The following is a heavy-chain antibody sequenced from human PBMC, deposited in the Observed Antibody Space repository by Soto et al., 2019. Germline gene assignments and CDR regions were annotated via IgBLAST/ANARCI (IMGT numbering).Heavy chain of an antibody. CDR1: GDTFTSDV. J-gene: IGHJ6*02. Sequence: ASVKVPCKAAGDTFTSDVISWVRPAPGQGLEWMGWISAYNDNTNYAQKLQGRVTMTTDTSTSTAYMELRSLRADDTAVYYCARDLLDLYEGSGYYCGDDHYGMDVWGQ. CDR2: ISAYNDNT. V-gene: IGHV1-18*01. D-gene: IGHD3-22*01. CDR3: ARDLLDLYEGSGYYCGDDHYGMDV.